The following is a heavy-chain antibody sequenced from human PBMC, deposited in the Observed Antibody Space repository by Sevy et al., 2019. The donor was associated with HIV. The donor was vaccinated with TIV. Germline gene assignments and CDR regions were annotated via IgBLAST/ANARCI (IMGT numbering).Heavy chain of an antibody. Sequence: GGSLRLSCAASGFTVSSTYMTWVRQAPGKGLEWVSVLYSGGGTYYAGSVKGRFTISRDNSKNTLFLQLDSLRAEDTAVYYCARDRRIVRSCSGGSCRYLYFGLDVWGQGTTVTVSS. CDR2: LYSGGGT. CDR1: GFTVSSTY. CDR3: ARDRRIVRSCSGGSCRYLYFGLDV. J-gene: IGHJ6*02. V-gene: IGHV3-53*01. D-gene: IGHD2-15*01.